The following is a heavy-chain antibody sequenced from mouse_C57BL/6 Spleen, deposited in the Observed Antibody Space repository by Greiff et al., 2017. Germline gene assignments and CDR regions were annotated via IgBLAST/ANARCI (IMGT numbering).Heavy chain of an antibody. CDR3: TRKDSSGFYAMDY. CDR1: GYTFTDYE. V-gene: IGHV1-15*01. Sequence: VQLQQSGAELVRPGASVTLSCKASGYTFTDYEMHWVKQTPVHGLEWIGAIDPETGGTAYNQKFKGKDILTADKSSSTAYMELRSLTSEDSAVYYCTRKDSSGFYAMDYWGQGTSVTVSS. CDR2: IDPETGGT. D-gene: IGHD3-2*02. J-gene: IGHJ4*01.